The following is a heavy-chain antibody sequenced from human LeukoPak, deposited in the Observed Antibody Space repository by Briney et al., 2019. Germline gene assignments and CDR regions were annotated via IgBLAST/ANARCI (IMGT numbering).Heavy chain of an antibody. J-gene: IGHJ4*02. D-gene: IGHD1-26*01. CDR3: ARNSGSYIDY. CDR1: GGSISSYY. Sequence: SETLSLTCTVSGGSISSYYWSWIRQPPGKGLEWIGYIYCSGSTNYNPSLKSRVTISVDTSKDQFSLKLSSVTAADTAVYYCARNSGSYIDYWGQGTLVTVSS. V-gene: IGHV4-59*08. CDR2: IYCSGST.